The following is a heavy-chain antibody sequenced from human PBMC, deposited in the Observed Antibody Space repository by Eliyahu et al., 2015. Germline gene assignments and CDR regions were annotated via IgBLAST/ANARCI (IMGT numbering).Heavy chain of an antibody. J-gene: IGHJ5*02. CDR2: IWYDGSNK. Sequence: QVQLVESGGGVVQPGRSLXLXCAASGFTFSSYGMHWVRQAPGKGLEWVAVIWYDGSNKYYADSVKGRFTISRDNSKNTLYLQMNSLRAEDTAVYYCARDGPFTRTPFDPWGQGTLVTVSS. CDR3: ARDGPFTRTPFDP. D-gene: IGHD2-15*01. CDR1: GFTFSSYG. V-gene: IGHV3-33*01.